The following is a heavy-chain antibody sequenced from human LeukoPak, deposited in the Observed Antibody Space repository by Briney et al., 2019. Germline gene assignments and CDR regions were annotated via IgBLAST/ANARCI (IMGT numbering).Heavy chain of an antibody. CDR2: ISSGGSAI. V-gene: IGHV3-48*03. J-gene: IGHJ4*02. D-gene: IGHD6-6*01. Sequence: GGSLRLSWGVSGFTFSSYEMNWVRQAPGKGLEWVSYISSGGSAIYYADSVKGRFTISRDNAKNSLYLQMNSLRAEDTAVYYCARSDYSSSSYFYWGQGTLVTVSS. CDR1: GFTFSSYE. CDR3: ARSDYSSSSYFY.